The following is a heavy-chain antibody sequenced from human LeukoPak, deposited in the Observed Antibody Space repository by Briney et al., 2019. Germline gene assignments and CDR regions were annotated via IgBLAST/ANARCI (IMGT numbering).Heavy chain of an antibody. CDR2: VYNSGSP. V-gene: IGHV4-59*08. CDR1: GGSISSNY. J-gene: IGHJ4*02. CDR3: ARADYMELSGYFDY. D-gene: IGHD4-11*01. Sequence: SETLSLTCTVSGGSISSNYWNWIRQPPGKGLEWIGYVYNSGSPSYNPSLKCRVTMSIDTSKNQFSLKLSSVTAADTAVYYCARADYMELSGYFDYWGQGTLVTVSS.